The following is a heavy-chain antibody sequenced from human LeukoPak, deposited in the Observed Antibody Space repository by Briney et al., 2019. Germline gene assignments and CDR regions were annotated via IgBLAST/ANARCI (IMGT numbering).Heavy chain of an antibody. Sequence: PGGSLRLSCAASGFTFSSYAMSWVRQAPGKGLEWVSGISGSGGRTYYADSKKGRFTISRDNSKNTLYLRMNSLRVEDTAVYYCAKGDTTWELPHDYWGQGTLVTVSS. V-gene: IGHV3-23*01. CDR3: AKGDTTWELPHDY. CDR1: GFTFSSYA. CDR2: ISGSGGRT. J-gene: IGHJ4*02. D-gene: IGHD1-26*01.